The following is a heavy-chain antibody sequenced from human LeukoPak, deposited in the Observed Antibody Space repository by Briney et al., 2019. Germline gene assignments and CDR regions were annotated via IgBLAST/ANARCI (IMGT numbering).Heavy chain of an antibody. CDR2: ISTSGAST. CDR3: AKWSERGYNYGMDV. J-gene: IGHJ6*02. Sequence: GGSLRLSCAASGFTFSSYAMSWVRQAPGKGLEWVSAISTSGASTYYPDSVKGRFTISRDNSKNTLYLQMKSLRAEDTAVYYCAKWSERGYNYGMDVWGQGTTVTVSS. D-gene: IGHD5-12*01. V-gene: IGHV3-23*01. CDR1: GFTFSSYA.